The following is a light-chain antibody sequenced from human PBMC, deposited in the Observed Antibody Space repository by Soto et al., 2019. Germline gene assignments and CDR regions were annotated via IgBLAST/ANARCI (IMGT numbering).Light chain of an antibody. V-gene: IGKV1-6*01. CDR2: AAS. J-gene: IGKJ1*01. CDR3: LQDYNYPWT. Sequence: IQMTQSPSSLSASGVDRDSIPCXASRYIRSDLSWYQQRPGQAPKVLIYAASSLQSGVPSRFSGSGSGTDFTLTISSLQPEDFATYYCLQDYNYPWTFGQGTKVDIK. CDR1: RYIRSD.